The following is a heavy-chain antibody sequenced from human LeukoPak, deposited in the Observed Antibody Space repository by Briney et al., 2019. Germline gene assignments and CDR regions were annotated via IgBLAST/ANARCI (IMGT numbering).Heavy chain of an antibody. V-gene: IGHV1-69*06. D-gene: IGHD2-15*01. CDR2: IIPLFGTP. CDR3: ASAALRCSGGSCYEMDV. Sequence: GASVKVSCKASVGTFSSYTISWVRQAPGQGLEWMGGIIPLFGTPDYAQKFQDRLTITADKSTSTAYMELSSLRSEDTAVYYCASAALRCSGGSCYEMDVWGKGTTVTVSS. CDR1: VGTFSSYT. J-gene: IGHJ6*04.